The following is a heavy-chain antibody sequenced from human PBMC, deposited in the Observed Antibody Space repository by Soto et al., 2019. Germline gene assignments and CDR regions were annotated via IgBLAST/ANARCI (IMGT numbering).Heavy chain of an antibody. J-gene: IGHJ4*02. V-gene: IGHV4-30-4*01. CDR2: IYYSGST. Sequence: PSETLSLTCTVSGGSISSGDYYWSWIRQPPGKGLEWIGYIYYSGSTYYNPSLKSRVTISVDTSKNQFSLKLSSVTAADTAVYYCARGESYSGYFDYWGQGTLVTVSS. CDR1: GGSISSGDYY. D-gene: IGHD1-26*01. CDR3: ARGESYSGYFDY.